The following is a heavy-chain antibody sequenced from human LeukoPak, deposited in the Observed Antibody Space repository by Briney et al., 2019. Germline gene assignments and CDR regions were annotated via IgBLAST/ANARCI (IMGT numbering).Heavy chain of an antibody. CDR3: ARGGHWLDP. CDR2: IKGDGSEK. J-gene: IGHJ5*02. CDR1: GFTFSSNW. V-gene: IGHV3-7*01. Sequence: HPGGSLRLSCAASGFTFSSNWMSWVRQAPGKGLEWVANIKGDGSEKYYGDSVKGRSTISRDNAKNSLFLQMNSLRVEDTAVYFCARGGHWLDPWGQGTMVTVSP.